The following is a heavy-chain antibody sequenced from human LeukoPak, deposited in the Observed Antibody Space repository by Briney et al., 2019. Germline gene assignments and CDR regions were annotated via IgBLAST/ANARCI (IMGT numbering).Heavy chain of an antibody. Sequence: PGGSLRLSCAASGFTFSSYSMNWVRQALGKGLEWVSYISSSSTIYYADSVKGRFTISRDNAKNSLYLQMNSLRAEDTAVYYCARALGYCSSTSCYSWGQGTLVTVSS. CDR1: GFTFSSYS. CDR2: ISSSSTI. D-gene: IGHD2-2*02. V-gene: IGHV3-48*01. J-gene: IGHJ4*02. CDR3: ARALGYCSSTSCYS.